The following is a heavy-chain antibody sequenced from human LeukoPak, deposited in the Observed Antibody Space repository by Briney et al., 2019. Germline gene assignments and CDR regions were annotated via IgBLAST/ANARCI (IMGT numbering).Heavy chain of an antibody. CDR3: AKDLASTNIFDY. CDR2: ISGSGGST. V-gene: IGHV3-23*01. D-gene: IGHD2-2*01. J-gene: IGHJ4*02. Sequence: QSGGSLRLSCAASGFTFSSYAMSWVRQAPGKGLEWVSAISGSGGSTYYADSVKGRFTISRDNSKNTLYLQMNSLRAEDTAVYYCAKDLASTNIFDYWGQGTLVTVSS. CDR1: GFTFSSYA.